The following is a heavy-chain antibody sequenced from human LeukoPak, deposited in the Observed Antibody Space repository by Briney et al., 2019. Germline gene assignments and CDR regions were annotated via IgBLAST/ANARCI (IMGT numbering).Heavy chain of an antibody. V-gene: IGHV4-34*01. D-gene: IGHD3-3*01. Sequence: SETLSLTCAVYGGSFSGYYWSWIRQPPGKGLEWLGEINHSGSTNYNPSLKSRVTISVDTSKNQFSLKLSSVTAADTAVYYCARGQYYDFWSGYYHYYYGMDVWGQGTTVTVSS. J-gene: IGHJ6*02. CDR3: ARGQYYDFWSGYYHYYYGMDV. CDR2: INHSGST. CDR1: GGSFSGYY.